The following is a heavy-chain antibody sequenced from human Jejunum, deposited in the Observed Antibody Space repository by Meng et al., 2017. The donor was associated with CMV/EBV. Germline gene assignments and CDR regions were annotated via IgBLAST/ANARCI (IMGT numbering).Heavy chain of an antibody. CDR2: IRSKAHGGAT. D-gene: IGHD3-3*01. Sequence: SGFMFGDYAMSWVRPAPGKGLEWLSSIRSKAHGGATEYATSVEARMTISRDDFKSIAYLQINSLQAEDTAMYYCSFWRDHQFLKNWGQGVLVTVSS. CDR3: SFWRDHQFLKN. V-gene: IGHV3-49*04. CDR1: GFMFGDYA. J-gene: IGHJ4*02.